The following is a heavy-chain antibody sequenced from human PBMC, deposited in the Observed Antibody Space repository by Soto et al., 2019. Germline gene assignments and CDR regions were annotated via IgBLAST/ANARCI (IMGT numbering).Heavy chain of an antibody. CDR2: TSYDGSDK. CDR1: GFTFRSYV. V-gene: IGHV3-30*19. CDR3: ARWGTTGGLDV. D-gene: IGHD3-16*01. J-gene: IGHJ1*01. Sequence: QVHLVESGGGVVQPGTSLRVSCVGSGFTFRSYVIHWVRQAPGKGLEWVALTSYDGSDKYYGDSVRGRFTISRDNSRNTVDLQMDSPRLEDTALYYCARWGTTGGLDVWGQGTLVSVSS.